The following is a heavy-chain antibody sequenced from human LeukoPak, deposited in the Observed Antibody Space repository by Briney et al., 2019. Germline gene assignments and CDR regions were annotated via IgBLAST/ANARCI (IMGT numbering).Heavy chain of an antibody. Sequence: SQTLSLTCTVSGGSISSGDYYWSWIRQPPGKGLEWIGYIYYSGSTNYNPSLKSRVTISVDTSKNQFSLKLSSVTAADTAVYYCARGEAGSSWNYYYYYYGMDVWGQGTTVTVSS. J-gene: IGHJ6*02. D-gene: IGHD6-13*01. CDR1: GGSISSGDYY. CDR2: IYYSGST. V-gene: IGHV4-61*08. CDR3: ARGEAGSSWNYYYYYYGMDV.